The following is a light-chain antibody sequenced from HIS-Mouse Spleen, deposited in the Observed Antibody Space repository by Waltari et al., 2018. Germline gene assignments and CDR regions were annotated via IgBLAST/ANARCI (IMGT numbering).Light chain of an antibody. CDR2: EDS. V-gene: IGLV3-10*01. CDR3: YSTDSSGNHRV. CDR1: AFPKKY. J-gene: IGLJ2*01. Sequence: SYELTPPPAVSVSPEQTARITCSGDAFPKKYAYWYQQKSGQAPVLVIYEDSKRPSGIPERFSGSSSGTMATLTISGAQVEDEADYYCYSTDSSGNHRVFGGGTKLTVL.